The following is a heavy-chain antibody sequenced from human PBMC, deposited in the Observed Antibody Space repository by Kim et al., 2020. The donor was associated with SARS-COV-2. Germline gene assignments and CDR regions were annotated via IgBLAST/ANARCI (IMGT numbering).Heavy chain of an antibody. CDR1: GGSFGSSY. CDR2: IYYSGNT. Sequence: SETLSLTCTISGGSFGSSYWNWIRQTPGKGFEWIAYIYYSGNTNYNPSLKSRVTISIDRSKNQFSLHLRSVTAADTALYYCARRGNSYGPYDSWGQGTL. CDR3: ARRGNSYGPYDS. J-gene: IGHJ4*02. V-gene: IGHV4-59*08. D-gene: IGHD5-18*01.